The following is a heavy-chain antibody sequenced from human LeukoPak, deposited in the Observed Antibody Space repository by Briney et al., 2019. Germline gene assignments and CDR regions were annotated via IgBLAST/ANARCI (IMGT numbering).Heavy chain of an antibody. CDR1: GGSFSGYY. V-gene: IGHV4-34*01. CDR2: INHSGST. D-gene: IGHD6-13*01. J-gene: IGHJ4*02. Sequence: PSETLSLTCAVYGGSFSGYYWSWIRRPPGKGLEWIGEINHSGSTNYNPSLKSRVTISVDTSKNQFSLKLSSVTAADTAVYYCARQKLAAAGTGDVDYWGQGTLVTVSS. CDR3: ARQKLAAAGTGDVDY.